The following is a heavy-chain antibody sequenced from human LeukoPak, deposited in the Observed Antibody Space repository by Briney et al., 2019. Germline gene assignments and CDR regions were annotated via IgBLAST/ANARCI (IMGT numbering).Heavy chain of an antibody. V-gene: IGHV4-39*07. Sequence: SETLSLTCTVSGGSISSSDYYWGWIRQPPGKGLEWIGNIYYSGSTYYNPSLKSRVTISVGTSKNQFSLKLSSVTAADTAVYYCARSGGTGAYYYDSSGYYYFDYWGQGTLVTVSS. CDR1: GGSISSSDYY. D-gene: IGHD3-22*01. CDR2: IYYSGST. J-gene: IGHJ4*02. CDR3: ARSGGTGAYYYDSSGYYYFDY.